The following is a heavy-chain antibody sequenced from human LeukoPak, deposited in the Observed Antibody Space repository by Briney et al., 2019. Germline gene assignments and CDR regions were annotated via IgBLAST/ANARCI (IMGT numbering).Heavy chain of an antibody. CDR3: ARGHSALGYCSGGSCYEDWFDP. D-gene: IGHD2-15*01. V-gene: IGHV3-13*01. CDR1: GFTFSSYD. CDR2: IGTAGDT. Sequence: GGSLRLSCAASGFTFSSYDMHWVRQATGKALEWVSAIGTAGDTYYPGSVKGRFTISRENAKNSLYLQMNSLRAGDTAVYYCARGHSALGYCSGGSCYEDWFDPWGQGTLVTVSS. J-gene: IGHJ5*02.